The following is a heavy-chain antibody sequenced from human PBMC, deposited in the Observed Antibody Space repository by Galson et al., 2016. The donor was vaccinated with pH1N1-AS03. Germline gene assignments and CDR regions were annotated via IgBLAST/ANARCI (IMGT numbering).Heavy chain of an antibody. CDR1: GFTINNSY. V-gene: IGHV3-53*01. D-gene: IGHD3-16*01. Sequence: LRLSCAASGFTINNSYMSWVRQAPGKGLEWVSVIYGGGETFYAYSVKGRFTISRDNSKNTVYLQMNSLRVEDTAVYYCAREPWGSTQGEYWGQGTLVTVSS. J-gene: IGHJ4*02. CDR3: AREPWGSTQGEY. CDR2: IYGGGET.